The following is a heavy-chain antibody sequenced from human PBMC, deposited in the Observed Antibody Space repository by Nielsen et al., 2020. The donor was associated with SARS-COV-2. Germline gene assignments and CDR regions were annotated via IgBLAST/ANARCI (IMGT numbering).Heavy chain of an antibody. J-gene: IGHJ5*02. Sequence: GSLRLSCAVYGGSFSGYYWSWIRQPPGKGLEWIGEINHSGSTNYNPSLKSRVTISVDTSKNQFSLKLSSVTAADTAVYYCARVGAVASNTAGFDPWGQGTLVTVSS. V-gene: IGHV4-34*01. CDR1: GGSFSGYY. D-gene: IGHD6-19*01. CDR3: ARVGAVASNTAGFDP. CDR2: INHSGST.